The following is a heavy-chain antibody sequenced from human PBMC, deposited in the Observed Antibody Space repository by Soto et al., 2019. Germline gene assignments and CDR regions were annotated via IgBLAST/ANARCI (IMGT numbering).Heavy chain of an antibody. CDR1: GGSISSDY. J-gene: IGHJ4*02. V-gene: IGHV4-59*01. Sequence: PSETLSLTCTVSGGSISSDYWSWMRQPPGKGLEWIGYIYYSGSTNYNPSLKSRVTISVDSTKQTLYLQMNSLRPDDTAMYYCARDGVSSTEYTWNYGTYFDYWGQGALVTVSS. CDR3: ARDGVSSTEYTWNYGTYFDY. CDR2: IYYSGST. D-gene: IGHD1-7*01.